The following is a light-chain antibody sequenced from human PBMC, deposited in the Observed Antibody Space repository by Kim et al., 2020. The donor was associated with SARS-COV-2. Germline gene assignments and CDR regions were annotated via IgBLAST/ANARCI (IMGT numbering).Light chain of an antibody. CDR2: GKN. Sequence: VAWGKIVRITGQGDNLRIYYGSWYKQKPGQAPVLVIYGKNNRPSGIPDRFSGSSSGNTASVTITGAQAKDEADYYCNSRDHSGNHLFGGGTQLTVL. CDR3: NSRDHSGNHL. J-gene: IGLJ2*01. CDR1: NLRIYY. V-gene: IGLV3-19*01.